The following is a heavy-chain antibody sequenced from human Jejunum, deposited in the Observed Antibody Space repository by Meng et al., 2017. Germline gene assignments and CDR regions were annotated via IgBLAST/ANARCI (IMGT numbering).Heavy chain of an antibody. V-gene: IGHV4-34*01. Sequence: QVPLTQWGQRLLEPSETLSLTCAVYGGSSSGFYLGWIRQPPGKGLEWIGEIHPRGSTDYNPSLKSRLTISLDTSKNQFSLSLSSATAADTGIYYCTRGTDRAKSGDYWGQGTLVTVSS. CDR2: IHPRGST. CDR1: GGSSSGFY. CDR3: TRGTDRAKSGDY. D-gene: IGHD1-14*01. J-gene: IGHJ4*02.